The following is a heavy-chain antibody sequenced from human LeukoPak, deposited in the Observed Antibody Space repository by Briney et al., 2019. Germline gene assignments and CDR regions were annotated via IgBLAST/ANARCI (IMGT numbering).Heavy chain of an antibody. V-gene: IGHV1-46*01. CDR1: GYTFTSYY. Sequence: ASVKVSCKASGYTFTSYYMHWVRQAPGQGLEWMGIINPSGGSTSYAQKFQGRVTTTRDTSTSTVYMELSSLRSEDTAVYYCARDASGYSYGQHDAFDIWGQGTMVTVSS. J-gene: IGHJ3*02. D-gene: IGHD5-18*01. CDR2: INPSGGST. CDR3: ARDASGYSYGQHDAFDI.